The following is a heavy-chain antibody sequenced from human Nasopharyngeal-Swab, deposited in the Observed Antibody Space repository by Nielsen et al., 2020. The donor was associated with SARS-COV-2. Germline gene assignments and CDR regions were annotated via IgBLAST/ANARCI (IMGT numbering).Heavy chain of an antibody. V-gene: IGHV4-31*02. CDR2: ICYSGST. CDR3: ARGGGYSYGTWVWFDP. D-gene: IGHD5-18*01. J-gene: IGHJ5*02. Sequence: WIRQPPGKGLEWIGYICYSGSTYYNPSLKSRVTISVDTSKNQFSLKLSSVTAADTAVYYCARGGGYSYGTWVWFDPWGQGTLVTVSS.